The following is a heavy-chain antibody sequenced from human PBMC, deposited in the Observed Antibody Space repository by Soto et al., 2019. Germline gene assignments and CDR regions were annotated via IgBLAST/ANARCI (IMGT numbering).Heavy chain of an antibody. J-gene: IGHJ6*02. CDR1: GFTFSSYS. Sequence: PGVSLRLACAASGFTFSSYSMNWVRQAPGKGLEWVSSISSSSSYRYYTDSVKVRVTISRDNAKNSLYLQMNSLRAEDTAVYYCARDLITMVRGVSIYGMDVWGQGTTVTVSS. V-gene: IGHV3-21*01. CDR3: ARDLITMVRGVSIYGMDV. CDR2: ISSSSSYR. D-gene: IGHD3-10*01.